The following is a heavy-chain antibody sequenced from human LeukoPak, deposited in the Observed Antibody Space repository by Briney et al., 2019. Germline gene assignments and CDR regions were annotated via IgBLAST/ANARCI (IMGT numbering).Heavy chain of an antibody. CDR2: INPNSGGT. D-gene: IGHD2-8*01. CDR3: ARWGGVQFDP. Sequence: GASVKVSCKASGYTFTGYYLHWVRQAPGQGLEWMGWINPNSGGTNYAQKFQGRVTMTRDTSISTAYMELRSDDTAVYYCARWGGVQFDPWGQGTLVTVSS. J-gene: IGHJ5*02. CDR1: GYTFTGYY. V-gene: IGHV1-2*02.